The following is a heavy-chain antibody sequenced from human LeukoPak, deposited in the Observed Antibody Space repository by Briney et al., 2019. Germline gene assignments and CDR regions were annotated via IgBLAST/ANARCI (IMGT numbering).Heavy chain of an antibody. CDR2: IHNSVNT. CDR3: ARGSGHYSRLTFDY. D-gene: IGHD3-22*01. Sequence: SETLSLTCTVSGGSISSYYWSWIRQPPGKGLEWIGYIHNSVNTNYNPSLRSRVTTSADTSKSQFSLKLSSLTAADTAVYYCARGSGHYSRLTFDYWGQGALVTVSS. V-gene: IGHV4-59*01. CDR1: GGSISSYY. J-gene: IGHJ4*02.